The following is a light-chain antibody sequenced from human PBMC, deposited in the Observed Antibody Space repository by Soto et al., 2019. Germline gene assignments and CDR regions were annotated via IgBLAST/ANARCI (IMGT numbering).Light chain of an antibody. V-gene: IGKV3-15*01. J-gene: IGKJ5*01. CDR1: QSVSSN. Sequence: EIVLTHSQATLSVSPLERVNLXWMASQSVSSNLAWYQQRPGQAPRLLIYGASTRATGIPARFSGSGSGTEFTLTISSLQSEDFAVYYCQQYNNWPPITFGQGTRLEIK. CDR2: GAS. CDR3: QQYNNWPPIT.